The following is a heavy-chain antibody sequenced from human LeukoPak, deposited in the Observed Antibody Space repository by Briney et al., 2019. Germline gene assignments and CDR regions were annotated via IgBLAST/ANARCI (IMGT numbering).Heavy chain of an antibody. CDR3: ARDMWLEWITKGNYYYMDV. V-gene: IGHV3-21*01. CDR1: GFTFSSYS. J-gene: IGHJ6*03. D-gene: IGHD3-3*01. Sequence: PGGSLRLSCAASGFTFSSYSMNWVRQAPGKGLEWVSSISSSSSYIYYADSVKGRFTISRDNAKNSLYLQMNSLRAEDTAVYYCARDMWLEWITKGNYYYMDVWGKGTTVTVSS. CDR2: ISSSSSYI.